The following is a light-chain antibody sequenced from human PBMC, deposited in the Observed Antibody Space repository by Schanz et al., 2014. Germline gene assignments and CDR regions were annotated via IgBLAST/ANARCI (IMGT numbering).Light chain of an antibody. CDR1: QSVSNNY. CDR2: GAS. Sequence: EIVLTQSPGTLSLSPGERATLSCRAGQSVSNNYLAWYQRKPGQAPRLLIYGASSRATGIPDRFSGSGSGTYFTLTISRLEHEDFVVYYCQQYGSSPPTFGQGTKVEIK. V-gene: IGKV3-20*01. J-gene: IGKJ1*01. CDR3: QQYGSSPPT.